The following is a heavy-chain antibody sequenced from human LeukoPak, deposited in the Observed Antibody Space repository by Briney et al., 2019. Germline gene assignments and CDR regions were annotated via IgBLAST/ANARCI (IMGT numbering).Heavy chain of an antibody. CDR1: GYTFTSYY. J-gene: IGHJ4*02. V-gene: IGHV1-46*01. Sequence: ASVKVSCTASGYTFTSYYMHWVRQAPGQGLEWMGIINPSGGSTSYAQKFQGRVTMTRDTSTSTVYMELSSLRSEDTAVYYCARVSRGYSGYEPLNYWGQGTLVTVSS. CDR2: INPSGGST. D-gene: IGHD5-12*01. CDR3: ARVSRGYSGYEPLNY.